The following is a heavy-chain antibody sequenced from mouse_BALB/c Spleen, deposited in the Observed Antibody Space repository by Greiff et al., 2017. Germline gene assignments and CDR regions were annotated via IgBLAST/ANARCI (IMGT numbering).Heavy chain of an antibody. V-gene: IGHV1-77*01. D-gene: IGHD2-1*01. Sequence: VKLMESGPELVKPGASVKMSCKASGYTFTNYVIRWVKQSTGQGLEWIGEIYPGSGSTYYNEKFKGKATLTADKSSSTAYMQLSSLTSEDSAVYYCARSGCNGYFDYWGQGTTLTVSS. CDR1: GYTFTNYV. CDR3: ARSGCNGYFDY. J-gene: IGHJ2*01. CDR2: IYPGSGST.